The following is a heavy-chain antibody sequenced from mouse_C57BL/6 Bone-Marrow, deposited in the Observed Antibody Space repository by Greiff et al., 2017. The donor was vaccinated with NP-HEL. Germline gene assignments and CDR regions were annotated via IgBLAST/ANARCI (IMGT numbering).Heavy chain of an antibody. Sequence: VKLMESGPGLVAPSQSLSITCTVSGFSLTSYAISWVRQPPGKGLEWLGVIWTGGGTNYNSALKSRLSISKDNSKSQVFLKMNSLQTDDTARYYCARGIIGDYYAMDYWGQGTSVTVSS. J-gene: IGHJ4*01. CDR3: ARGIIGDYYAMDY. CDR1: GFSLTSYA. CDR2: IWTGGGT. V-gene: IGHV2-9-1*01.